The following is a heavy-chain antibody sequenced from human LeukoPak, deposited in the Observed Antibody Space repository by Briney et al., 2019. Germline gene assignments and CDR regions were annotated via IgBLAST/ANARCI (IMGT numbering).Heavy chain of an antibody. CDR2: IYYSGST. V-gene: IGHV4-39*01. D-gene: IGHD3-22*01. CDR1: GGSINSSSYH. CDR3: VRRNYFDSSGYTY. Sequence: SETLSLTCTVSGGSINSSSYHWGWIRQPPGKGLEWIGSIYYSGSTYYNPSLKSRVTISVDTSKNQFSLKLTSVTAADTAVYYCVRRNYFDSSGYTYWGQGTLVTVSS. J-gene: IGHJ4*02.